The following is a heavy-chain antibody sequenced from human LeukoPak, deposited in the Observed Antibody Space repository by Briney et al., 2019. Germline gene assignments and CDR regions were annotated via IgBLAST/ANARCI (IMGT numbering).Heavy chain of an antibody. Sequence: GGSLRLSCAASGFTVSNNYMNWVRQAPGKGLEWVSVIYSGGSIYYADSEKGRFTISRDNSKNTLYLKMNSLRADDTAVYYCARGDSYYYGSGTFQHWGQGTPVTVSS. CDR1: GFTVSNNY. J-gene: IGHJ1*01. D-gene: IGHD3-10*01. V-gene: IGHV3-53*01. CDR2: IYSGGSI. CDR3: ARGDSYYYGSGTFQH.